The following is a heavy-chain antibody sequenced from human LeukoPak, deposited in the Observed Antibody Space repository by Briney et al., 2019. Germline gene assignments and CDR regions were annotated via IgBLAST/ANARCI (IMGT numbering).Heavy chain of an antibody. J-gene: IGHJ5*02. Sequence: GGSLRLSCAASGFTFDDYAMHWVRQAPGKGLEWASLISGDGGSTYYADSVKGRFTISRDNSKNSLYLQMNSLRTEDTALYYCAKDITGRVLAYYYDSSGYYFSWGRGTLVTVSS. CDR2: ISGDGGST. CDR1: GFTFDDYA. D-gene: IGHD3-22*01. V-gene: IGHV3-43*02. CDR3: AKDITGRVLAYYYDSSGYYFS.